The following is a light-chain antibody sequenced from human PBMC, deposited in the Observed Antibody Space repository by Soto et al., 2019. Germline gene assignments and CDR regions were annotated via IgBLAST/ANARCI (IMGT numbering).Light chain of an antibody. CDR2: GAS. J-gene: IGKJ4*01. V-gene: IGKV3D-20*02. CDR1: QNVDTKY. Sequence: EVVLTQSPGTLSLAPGESGTLSCTCIQNVDTKYLAWYQFRPGLAPRIFIFGASGRATGIPDRFSGSGSGTDFTLTISRLEPQDFAVYYCQQRNKWPPVTFGGGTKVDIK. CDR3: QQRNKWPPVT.